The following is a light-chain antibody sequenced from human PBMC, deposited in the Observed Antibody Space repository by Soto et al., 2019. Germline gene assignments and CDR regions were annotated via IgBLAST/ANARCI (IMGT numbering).Light chain of an antibody. CDR1: SSNIVSYS. CDR2: SDN. V-gene: IGLV1-44*01. CDR3: ASWDDSLNGPV. J-gene: IGLJ3*02. Sequence: QSVLTQPPSASGTPGQRVTRSCSGSSSNIVSYSVSWYLHLPGTAPKLLIYSDNQRPSGVPDRFSGSKSGTSASLAISGLQSEDEADYYCASWDDSLNGPVFGGGTKLTVL.